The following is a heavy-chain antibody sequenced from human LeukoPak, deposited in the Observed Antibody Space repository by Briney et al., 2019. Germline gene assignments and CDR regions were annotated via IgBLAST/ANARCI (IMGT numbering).Heavy chain of an antibody. V-gene: IGHV4-61*01. CDR3: ARETYSSSWYSPFDY. J-gene: IGHJ4*02. CDR2: IYYGGST. CDR1: GGSVSSGSYY. Sequence: SETLSLTCTVSGGSVSSGSYYGSWIRQPPGKGLEWIGYIYYGGSTNYNPSLKSRVTISVDTSKNQFSLKLSSVTAADTAVYYCARETYSSSWYSPFDYWGQGTLVTVSS. D-gene: IGHD6-13*01.